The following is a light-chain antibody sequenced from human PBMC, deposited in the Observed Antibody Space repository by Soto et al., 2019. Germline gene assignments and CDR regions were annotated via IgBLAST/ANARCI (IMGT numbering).Light chain of an antibody. Sequence: QLVLTQPPSTSGTPGQRVTISCSGSSSNIGSNTVNWYQQLPGTAPKLLMFGNSQRPSGVPDRFSGSKSGTSASLAISGLQSEDEADYYCAAWDDSLNAVVFGGGTKLTVL. CDR1: SSNIGSNT. V-gene: IGLV1-44*01. J-gene: IGLJ2*01. CDR2: GNS. CDR3: AAWDDSLNAVV.